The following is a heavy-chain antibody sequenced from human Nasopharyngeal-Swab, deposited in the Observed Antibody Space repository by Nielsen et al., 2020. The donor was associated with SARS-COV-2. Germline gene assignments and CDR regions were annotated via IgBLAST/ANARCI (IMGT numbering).Heavy chain of an antibody. D-gene: IGHD3-10*01. J-gene: IGHJ6*02. Sequence: ASVKVSCKASGYTFTGYYMHWVRQAPGQGLEWMGWINPNSGDTNYAQKFQGWVTMTRDTSISTAYMELSRLRSDDTAVYYCARGGVLLWFGELLKPIYYYYGMDVWGQGTTVTVSS. CDR1: GYTFTGYY. CDR2: INPNSGDT. CDR3: ARGGVLLWFGELLKPIYYYYGMDV. V-gene: IGHV1-2*04.